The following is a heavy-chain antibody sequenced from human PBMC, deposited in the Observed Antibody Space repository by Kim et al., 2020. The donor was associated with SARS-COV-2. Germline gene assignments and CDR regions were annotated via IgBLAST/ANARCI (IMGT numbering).Heavy chain of an antibody. CDR3: ARSYSNSLFFDF. V-gene: IGHV4-59*01. Sequence: NSNPSSKSRVTISADTSKNQFSLKLSSVTAADTAVYYCARSYSNSLFFDFWGQGIAVTVSS. D-gene: IGHD6-6*01. J-gene: IGHJ4*02.